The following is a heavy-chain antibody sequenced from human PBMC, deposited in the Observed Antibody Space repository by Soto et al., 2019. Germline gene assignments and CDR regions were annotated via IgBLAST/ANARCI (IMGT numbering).Heavy chain of an antibody. CDR1: AFTFRRHT. V-gene: IGHV3-23*01. CDR2: IGSDGST. D-gene: IGHD1-1*01. Sequence: GVSLRLSCSASAFTFRRHTIAWVRRAAGRGLEWVATIGSDGSTYHAESVKGRFSISRDNYGNMLHLQLNSLRVEDTGIYYCAKDPYNHRFDSWGQGTLVTVSS. CDR3: AKDPYNHRFDS. J-gene: IGHJ4*02.